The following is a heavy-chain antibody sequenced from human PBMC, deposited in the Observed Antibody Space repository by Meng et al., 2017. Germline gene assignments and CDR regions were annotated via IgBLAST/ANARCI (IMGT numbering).Heavy chain of an antibody. CDR2: IIPIFGTA. CDR1: GGTFSSYV. Sequence: SVKVSCKASGGTFSSYVISWVRQAPGQGLEWMGGIIPIFGTANYAQKFQGRVTITTDESTSTAYMELSSLRSEDTAVYYCARDLEGVSGWYFWGAFDIWGQGTMVTVSS. D-gene: IGHD6-19*01. CDR3: ARDLEGVSGWYFWGAFDI. J-gene: IGHJ3*02. V-gene: IGHV1-69*05.